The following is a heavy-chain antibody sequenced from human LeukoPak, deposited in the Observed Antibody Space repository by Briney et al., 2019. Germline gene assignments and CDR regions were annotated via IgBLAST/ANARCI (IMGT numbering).Heavy chain of an antibody. CDR2: IYYSGST. Sequence: SETPSLTCTVSGGSVSSGSYYWSWIRQPPGKGLEWIGYIYYSGSTNYNPSLKSRVTISVDTSKNQFSLKLSSVTAADTAVYYCARDPSGYFNYWGQGTLATVSS. J-gene: IGHJ4*02. CDR3: ARDPSGYFNY. D-gene: IGHD3-22*01. V-gene: IGHV4-61*01. CDR1: GGSVSSGSYY.